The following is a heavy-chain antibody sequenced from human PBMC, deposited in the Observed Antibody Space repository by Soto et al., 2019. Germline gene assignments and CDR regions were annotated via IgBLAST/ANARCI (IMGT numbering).Heavy chain of an antibody. Sequence: GGALKISFRFSWYSFASYLSCLVPQMPGKGLEWMGIIYPGDSDTRYSTSLQCQVTISADKSISTAYLQWSSMKASDKAMYSCARGYCSGGSCQYRIYFAYWGQGNMVKVSS. CDR2: IYPGDSDT. CDR3: ARGYCSGGSCQYRIYFAY. CDR1: WYSFASYL. D-gene: IGHD2-15*01. V-gene: IGHV5-51*01. J-gene: IGHJ4*02.